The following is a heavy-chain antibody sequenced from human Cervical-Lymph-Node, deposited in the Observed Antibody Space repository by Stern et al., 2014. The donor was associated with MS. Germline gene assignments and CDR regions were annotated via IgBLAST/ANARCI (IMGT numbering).Heavy chain of an antibody. CDR3: ARKSLSMDHYFDS. J-gene: IGHJ4*02. CDR1: GASISSYY. CDR2: IYYTGTT. V-gene: IGHV4-59*01. D-gene: IGHD2-2*03. Sequence: QLQLQESGPGLVKPSETLSLTCTVSGASISSYYWKWIRQPPGKGLEWIGYIYYTGTTNYNPSLKGRVAISLDTSKNQFSLILRSVSAADTAVYYCARKSLSMDHYFDSWGQGTLVTVSS.